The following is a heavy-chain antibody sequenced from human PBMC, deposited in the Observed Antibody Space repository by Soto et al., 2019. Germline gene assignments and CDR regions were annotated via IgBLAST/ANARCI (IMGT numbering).Heavy chain of an antibody. D-gene: IGHD3-16*01. Sequence: QVQLQQWGAGLLKPSETLSLTCAVYGGSFSGYYWSWIRQPPGKGLEWIGEINHSGSTNYNPSLKSRVPISVDTSKNQFSLKLSSVTAADTAVYYCARAVQWGSHQAGWFDPWGQGTLVTVSS. CDR1: GGSFSGYY. J-gene: IGHJ5*02. CDR2: INHSGST. V-gene: IGHV4-34*01. CDR3: ARAVQWGSHQAGWFDP.